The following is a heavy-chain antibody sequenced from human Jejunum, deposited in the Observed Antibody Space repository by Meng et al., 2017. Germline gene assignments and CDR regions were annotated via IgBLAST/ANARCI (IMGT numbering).Heavy chain of an antibody. CDR2: ISWNSGSI. CDR3: AKQNPPTS. J-gene: IGHJ5*02. V-gene: IGHV3-9*03. CDR1: GFTFDDYA. D-gene: IGHD3-16*01. Sequence: SLKISCVASGFTFDDYAMHWVRQAPGKGLEWVSGISWNSGSIDYADSVKGRFTISRDNAKNSLYLQMNSLKPEDMALYYCAKQNPPTSWGQGTLVTVSS.